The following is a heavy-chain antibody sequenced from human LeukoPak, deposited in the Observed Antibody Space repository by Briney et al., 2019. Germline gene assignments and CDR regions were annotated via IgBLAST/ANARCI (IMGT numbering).Heavy chain of an antibody. V-gene: IGHV4-59*12. CDR3: ARVQSRLSWFDP. CDR1: GGSISSYY. Sequence: SETLSLTCTVSGGSISSYYWSWIRQPPGKGLEWIGYIYYSGSTYYNPSLRSRVTISVDTSKNQFSLRLGSVTAADTAVYYCARVQSRLSWFDPWGQGTLVTVSS. CDR2: IYYSGST. J-gene: IGHJ5*02.